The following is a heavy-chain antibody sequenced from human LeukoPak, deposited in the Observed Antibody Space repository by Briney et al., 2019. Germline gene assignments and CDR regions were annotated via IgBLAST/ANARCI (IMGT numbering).Heavy chain of an antibody. CDR3: ARGGRDGYNWFDY. CDR2: ISSSGSTI. Sequence: GGSLRLSCAASGFTFSRYEMNWVRQAPGKGLEWVSYISSSGSTIYYADSVKGRFTISRDNAKNSLYLQMNSLRAEDTAVYYCARGGRDGYNWFDYWGQGTLVTVSS. D-gene: IGHD5-24*01. V-gene: IGHV3-48*03. CDR1: GFTFSRYE. J-gene: IGHJ4*02.